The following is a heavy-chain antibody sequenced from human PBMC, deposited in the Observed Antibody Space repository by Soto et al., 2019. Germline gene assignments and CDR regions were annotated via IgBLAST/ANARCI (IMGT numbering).Heavy chain of an antibody. CDR3: ARDRSNSPDYFDY. Sequence: SETLSLTCTVSGGSINSDAYYWSWIRQPPGKGLEWIRHIYYSGKTYYNPSLESRLTISLDTSKNQFSLRLSSVNASDTAVYYCARDRSNSPDYFDYWGQGTLVTVS. D-gene: IGHD6-6*01. V-gene: IGHV4-30-4*01. CDR2: IYYSGKT. CDR1: GGSINSDAYY. J-gene: IGHJ4*02.